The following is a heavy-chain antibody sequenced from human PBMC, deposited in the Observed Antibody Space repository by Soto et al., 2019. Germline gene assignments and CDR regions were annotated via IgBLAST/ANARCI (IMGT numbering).Heavy chain of an antibody. CDR1: GGTFSSYA. CDR2: IVPIFGTA. Sequence: GSSVKVSCEASGGTFSSYAISWVRQAPGQGLEWMGGIVPIFGTANYAQKFQGRVTITADESTSTAYMELSSLRSEDTAVYYCARDPFPDSGYDPLGSLSNWFDPWGQGTLVTVSS. J-gene: IGHJ5*02. CDR3: ARDPFPDSGYDPLGSLSNWFDP. D-gene: IGHD5-12*01. V-gene: IGHV1-69*13.